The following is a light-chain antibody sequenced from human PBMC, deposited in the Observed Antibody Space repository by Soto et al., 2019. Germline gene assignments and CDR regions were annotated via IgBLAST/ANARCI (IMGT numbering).Light chain of an antibody. V-gene: IGKV1-17*01. J-gene: IGKJ5*01. Sequence: DIRMTQSPSSLSASIGDRVTITCRASQGISNDLGWYQQKPGLAPKRLISAASTLQSGVPSRFRGSGSGTEFSLTISSLQPDDFATYYCQQYNSYSYTFGQGTRLEIK. CDR2: AAS. CDR3: QQYNSYSYT. CDR1: QGISND.